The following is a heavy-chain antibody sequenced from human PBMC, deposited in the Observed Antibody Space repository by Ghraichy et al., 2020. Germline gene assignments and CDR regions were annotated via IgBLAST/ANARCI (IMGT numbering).Heavy chain of an antibody. V-gene: IGHV4-30-4*08. CDR1: GGSISSGDYY. CDR3: ASISRELINAFDI. J-gene: IGHJ3*02. Sequence: SETLSLTCTVSGGSISSGDYYWSWIRQPPGKGLEWIGYIYYSGSTYYNPSLKSRVTISVDTSKNQFSLKLSSVTAADTAVYYCASISRELINAFDIWGQGTMVTVSS. D-gene: IGHD1-26*01. CDR2: IYYSGST.